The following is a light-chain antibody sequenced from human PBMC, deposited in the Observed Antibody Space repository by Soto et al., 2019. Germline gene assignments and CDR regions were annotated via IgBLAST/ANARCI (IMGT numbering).Light chain of an antibody. CDR1: SSDVGGYNY. CDR2: DVS. Sequence: QSVLTQPASVSGSPGQSITISCSGTSSDVGGYNYVSWYQQHPGKAPKLMIFDVSDRPSGVSYRFSGSKSGNTASLTISGLQAEDEADYYCSSYTSSTTLVVFGGGTKL. V-gene: IGLV2-14*03. CDR3: SSYTSSTTLVV. J-gene: IGLJ2*01.